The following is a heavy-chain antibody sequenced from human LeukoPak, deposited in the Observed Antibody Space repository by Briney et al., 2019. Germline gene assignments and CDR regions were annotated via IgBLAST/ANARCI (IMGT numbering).Heavy chain of an antibody. CDR1: GGSISSNY. V-gene: IGHV4-59*08. J-gene: IGHJ4*02. CDR2: IFHTGST. D-gene: IGHD3-10*01. Sequence: KPSETLSLTCTVSGGSISSNYWSWIRQPPGKGLEWIGYIFHTGSTNYNPPLKSRVTISVDTSKNQFSLKLNSVTAADTAVYYCARHIRGAYYYFDYWGQGTLVTVSS. CDR3: ARHIRGAYYYFDY.